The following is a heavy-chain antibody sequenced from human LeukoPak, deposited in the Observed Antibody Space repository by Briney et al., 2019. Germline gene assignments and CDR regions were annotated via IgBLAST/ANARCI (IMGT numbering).Heavy chain of an antibody. CDR2: IYYSGST. Sequence: SETLSLTCTVSGGSISSYYWGWIRQPPGKGLEWIGSIYYSGSTYYNPSLKSRVTISVDTSKNQFSLRLSSVTAADMAVYYCARHPRSIVVVPAAILSGWFDPWGQGTLVTVSS. CDR1: GGSISSYY. CDR3: ARHPRSIVVVPAAILSGWFDP. V-gene: IGHV4-39*01. J-gene: IGHJ5*02. D-gene: IGHD2-2*01.